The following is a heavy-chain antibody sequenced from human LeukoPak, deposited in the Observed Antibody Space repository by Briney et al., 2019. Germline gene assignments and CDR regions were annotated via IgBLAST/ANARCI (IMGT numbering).Heavy chain of an antibody. D-gene: IGHD3-3*01. J-gene: IGHJ3*02. Sequence: ASVKVSCKASGYTFTSYDINWVRQATGQGLEWMGWMNPNSGNTGYAQKFQGRVTMTRNTSISTAYMELSSLRSEDTAVYYCAKDMYYDFWSGYSPDAFDIWGQGTMVTVSS. CDR2: MNPNSGNT. CDR1: GYTFTSYD. CDR3: AKDMYYDFWSGYSPDAFDI. V-gene: IGHV1-8*01.